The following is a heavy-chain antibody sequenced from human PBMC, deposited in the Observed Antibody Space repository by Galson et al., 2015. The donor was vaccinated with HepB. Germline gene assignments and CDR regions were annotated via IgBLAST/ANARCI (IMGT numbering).Heavy chain of an antibody. J-gene: IGHJ6*03. D-gene: IGHD3-3*01. CDR1: GGSISSGSYY. Sequence: TLSLTCTVSGGSISSGSYYWSWIRQPAGKGLEWIGRIYTSGSTNYNPSLKSRVTMSVDTSKNQFSLKLSSVTAADTAVYYCARERGDYDFWSGYPYYYYYYMDVWGKGTTVTVSS. CDR2: IYTSGST. V-gene: IGHV4-61*02. CDR3: ARERGDYDFWSGYPYYYYYYMDV.